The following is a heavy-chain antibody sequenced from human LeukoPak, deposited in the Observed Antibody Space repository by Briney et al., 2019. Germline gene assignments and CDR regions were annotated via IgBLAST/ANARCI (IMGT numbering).Heavy chain of an antibody. J-gene: IGHJ5*02. D-gene: IGHD3-9*01. CDR2: ISSSSSYI. Sequence: PGGSLRLSCAASGFTFSSYCMNWVRQAPGKGLEWVSSISSSSSYIYYADSVKGRFTISRDNAKNSLYLQMNSLRAEDTAVYYCARTSYYDILTGPIRGWFDPWGQGTLVTVSS. V-gene: IGHV3-21*01. CDR3: ARTSYYDILTGPIRGWFDP. CDR1: GFTFSSYC.